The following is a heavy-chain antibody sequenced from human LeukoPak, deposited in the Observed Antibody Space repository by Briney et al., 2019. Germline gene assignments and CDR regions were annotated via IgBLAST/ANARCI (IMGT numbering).Heavy chain of an antibody. V-gene: IGHV1-69*06. CDR3: ARDGGYSSELYWFDP. CDR2: IIPIFGTA. Sequence: SVKVSCKASGGIFSSYAISWVRQAPGQGLEWMGGIIPIFGTANYAQKFQGRVTITADKSTSTAYMELSSLRSEDTAVYYCARDGGYSSELYWFDPWGQGTLVTVSS. CDR1: GGIFSSYA. D-gene: IGHD6-19*01. J-gene: IGHJ5*02.